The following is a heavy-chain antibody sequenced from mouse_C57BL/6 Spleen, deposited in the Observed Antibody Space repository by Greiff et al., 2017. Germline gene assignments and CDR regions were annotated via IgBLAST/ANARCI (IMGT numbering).Heavy chain of an antibody. CDR2: ITYDGNN. CDR1: GYSITSGYY. D-gene: IGHD2-2*01. J-gene: IGHJ2*01. Sequence: EVKLMESGPGLVKPSPSLSLTCSVTGYSITSGYYWNWSRQFPGNKLECMGYITYDGNNNYNPSLKNRNSITRDTSKNPFFLKLISVTTEDTATFYCASLYDGYYLDYWGQGTTLTVSS. V-gene: IGHV3-6*01. CDR3: ASLYDGYYLDY.